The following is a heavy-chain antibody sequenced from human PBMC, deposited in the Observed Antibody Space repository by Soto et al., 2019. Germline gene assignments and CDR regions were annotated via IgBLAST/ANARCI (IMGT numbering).Heavy chain of an antibody. J-gene: IGHJ4*02. CDR3: ARGPVRYFDWLPTSFDY. CDR2: IIPIFGTA. V-gene: IGHV1-69*13. Sequence: SVKVSCKASGGTFSSYAISWVRQAPGQGLEWMGGIIPIFGTANYAQKFQGRVTITADESTSTAYMELSSLRSEDTAVYYCARGPVRYFDWLPTSFDYWGQGTLVTVSS. D-gene: IGHD3-9*01. CDR1: GGTFSSYA.